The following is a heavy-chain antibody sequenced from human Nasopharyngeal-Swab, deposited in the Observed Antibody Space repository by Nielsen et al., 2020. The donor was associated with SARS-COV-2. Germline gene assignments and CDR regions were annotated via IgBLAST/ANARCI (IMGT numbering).Heavy chain of an antibody. Sequence: GESLKISCAASGFTFSDYYMSWIRQAPGKGLEWVSNISSSSSYTNYVNSVKGRFTISRDNAKNSLYMQMNSLRAEDTAVYYCVKEIAAASGPFDAFDIWDQGTMVTVSS. V-gene: IGHV3-11*06. J-gene: IGHJ3*02. CDR1: GFTFSDYY. D-gene: IGHD6-13*01. CDR2: ISSSSSYT. CDR3: VKEIAAASGPFDAFDI.